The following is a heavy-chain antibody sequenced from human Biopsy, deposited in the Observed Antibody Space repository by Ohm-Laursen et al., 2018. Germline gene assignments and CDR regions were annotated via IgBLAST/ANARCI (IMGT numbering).Heavy chain of an antibody. CDR3: AKGGSITIFGVVINNCFDP. J-gene: IGHJ5*02. Sequence: SLRPSCAASGFTFSSYWMSWVRQAPGKGPEWASTISANGATSYYADSVKGRFAISRDNSKNTLYLQMNSVRADDTAIYYCAKGGSITIFGVVINNCFDPWGQGTRVTVSS. CDR1: GFTFSSYW. D-gene: IGHD3-3*01. V-gene: IGHV3-23*01. CDR2: ISANGATS.